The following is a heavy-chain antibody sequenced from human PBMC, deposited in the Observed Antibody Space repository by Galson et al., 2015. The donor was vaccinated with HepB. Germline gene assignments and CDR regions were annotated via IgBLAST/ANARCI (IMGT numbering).Heavy chain of an antibody. CDR3: ARGRGFRFDL. V-gene: IGHV3-53*01. J-gene: IGHJ4*02. CDR1: GFTVGSYY. D-gene: IGHD3-10*01. CDR2: LTKDGNA. Sequence: SLRLSCAASGFTVGSYYMTWVRQGPGKGLEWVSLLTKDGNAHYADALRGRFTISRDGYNNALYLQMDSLRAEDTAVYYCARGRGFRFDLWGQGTLVTVSS.